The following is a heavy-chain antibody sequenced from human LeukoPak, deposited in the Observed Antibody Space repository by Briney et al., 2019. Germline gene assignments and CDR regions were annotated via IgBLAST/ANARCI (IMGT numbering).Heavy chain of an antibody. Sequence: GESLKISFKGSGYSFTSYWIGWVRPMPGKGLEWMGIIYPGDSDTRYSPSFQGQVTISADKSISTAYLQWSSLKASDTAMYYCARLPRTVVTDFDYWGQGTLVTVSS. D-gene: IGHD4-23*01. CDR2: IYPGDSDT. CDR1: GYSFTSYW. V-gene: IGHV5-51*01. J-gene: IGHJ4*02. CDR3: ARLPRTVVTDFDY.